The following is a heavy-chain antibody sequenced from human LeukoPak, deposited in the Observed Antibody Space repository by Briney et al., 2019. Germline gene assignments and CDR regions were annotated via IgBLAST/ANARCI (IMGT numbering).Heavy chain of an antibody. J-gene: IGHJ6*02. D-gene: IGHD4-23*01. V-gene: IGHV3-7*01. CDR1: GFTFSSYW. Sequence: GGSLRLSCAASGFTFSSYWMSWVRQAPGKGLEWVANIKQAENEKYYVDSVKGRFTISRDNARNSLYLQMNSLRVEDTAVYYCAREGYGGDSHRYHYDYYGMDVWGRGTTVTVSS. CDR3: AREGYGGDSHRYHYDYYGMDV. CDR2: IKQAENEK.